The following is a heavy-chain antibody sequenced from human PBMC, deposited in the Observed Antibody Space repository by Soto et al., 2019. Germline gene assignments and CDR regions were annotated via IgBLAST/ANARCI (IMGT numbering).Heavy chain of an antibody. Sequence: QVQLQESGPGLVKPSQTLSLTCTVSGGSISSGDYYWSWIRQPPGKGLEWIGYIYYSGSTYYNPSRKSRVTISVDTSKNQFSLKLSSVTAADTAVYYCARAASYYGSGSFLDYWGQGTLVTVSS. CDR1: GGSISSGDYY. CDR3: ARAASYYGSGSFLDY. J-gene: IGHJ4*02. CDR2: IYYSGST. D-gene: IGHD3-10*01. V-gene: IGHV4-30-4*01.